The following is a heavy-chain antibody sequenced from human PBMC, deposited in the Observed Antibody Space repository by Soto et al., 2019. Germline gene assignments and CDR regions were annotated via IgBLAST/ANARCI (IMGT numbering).Heavy chain of an antibody. CDR3: AGSKNREFCFHY. J-gene: IGHJ4*02. CDR1: GGSIGSRSYY. V-gene: IGHV4-61*01. CDR2: IYYSGST. Sequence: SLTYPVLGGSIGSRSYYRSGKRQPPGKGLEWIGYIYYSGSTNYNPSLKSRVTISVDTSKNQFSLKLSSVTAADTALYYCAGSKNREFCFHYWCPAVLVTV. D-gene: IGHD3-9*01.